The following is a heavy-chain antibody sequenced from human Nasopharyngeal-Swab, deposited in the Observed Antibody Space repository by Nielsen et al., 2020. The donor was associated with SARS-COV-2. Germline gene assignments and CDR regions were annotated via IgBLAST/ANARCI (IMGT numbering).Heavy chain of an antibody. Sequence: GGSLRLSCAASGFTFSNAWMSWVRQAPGKGLEWVGRIKSKTDGGTTDYAAPVKGRFTISRDDSKNTLYLQMNSLKTEDTAVYYCTTDIVSQTIYYYYMDVWGKGTTVTVSS. V-gene: IGHV3-15*01. CDR3: TTDIVSQTIYYYYMDV. D-gene: IGHD2-21*01. CDR1: GFTFSNAW. J-gene: IGHJ6*03. CDR2: IKSKTDGGTT.